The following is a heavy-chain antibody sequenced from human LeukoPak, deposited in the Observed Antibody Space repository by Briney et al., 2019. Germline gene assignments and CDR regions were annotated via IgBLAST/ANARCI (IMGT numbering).Heavy chain of an antibody. CDR2: ISAYNGNT. D-gene: IGHD2-8*01. Sequence: GASVKVSCKASGYTFTSYGISWVRQAPGQGLEWMGWISAYNGNTNYAQNLQGRVTMTTDASTRTAYMELGSLRPDDTAVYYCASCHCTNGVCYGECEYFQHWGQGTLVTVSS. V-gene: IGHV1-18*01. CDR1: GYTFTSYG. CDR3: ASCHCTNGVCYGECEYFQH. J-gene: IGHJ1*01.